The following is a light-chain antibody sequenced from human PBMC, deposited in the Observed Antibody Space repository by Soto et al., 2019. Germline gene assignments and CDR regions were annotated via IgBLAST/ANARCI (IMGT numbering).Light chain of an antibody. J-gene: IGKJ3*01. CDR3: EHSYIAAWT. Sequence: DIQMTQYPSSLSASVGDRVTITCRASQSISSYLNWYQQKPGKAPNLLIYAASSLQSGVPSRFSGSGSGTDFTVTIRCRQSEYFAPYYYEHSYIAAWTYGAGTKVDIK. V-gene: IGKV1-39*01. CDR2: AAS. CDR1: QSISSY.